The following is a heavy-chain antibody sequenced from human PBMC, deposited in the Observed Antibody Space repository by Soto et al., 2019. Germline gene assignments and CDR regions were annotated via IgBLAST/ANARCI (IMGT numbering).Heavy chain of an antibody. Sequence: SDTLSLTCAVYGGSFSGYYWSWIRQPPGKGLEWIGEINHSGSTNYNPSLKSRVTISVDTSKNQFSLKLSSVTAADTAVYYCARGPGFNSGWYKSYYYGMDVWGQGTTVT. CDR1: GGSFSGYY. CDR2: INHSGST. V-gene: IGHV4-34*01. CDR3: ARGPGFNSGWYKSYYYGMDV. D-gene: IGHD6-19*01. J-gene: IGHJ6*02.